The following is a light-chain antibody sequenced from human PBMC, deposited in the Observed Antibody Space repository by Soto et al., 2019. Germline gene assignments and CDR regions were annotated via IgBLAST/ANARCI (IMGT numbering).Light chain of an antibody. CDR2: AAS. V-gene: IGKV1-5*01. Sequence: DIQMTRSPSSLSASVGDRVTITCRASQSISSYLNWYQQKPGKAPKLLIYAASSLQSGVPSRFSGSGSGTEFTLTISSLQPDDIATYYCQQYHSYSRTFGQGTKVDIK. CDR1: QSISSY. CDR3: QQYHSYSRT. J-gene: IGKJ1*01.